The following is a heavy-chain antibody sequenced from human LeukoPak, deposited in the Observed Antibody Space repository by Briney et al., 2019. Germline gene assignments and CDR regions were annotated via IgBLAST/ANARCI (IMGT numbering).Heavy chain of an antibody. Sequence: SQTVSLTCTVSGGSISSGGYYWSWIRQHPGKGLEWIGYIYYSGSTYYNPSLKSRVTISVDTSKNQFSLKLSSVTAADTAVYYCARCGSDRVFDYWGQGTLVTVSS. J-gene: IGHJ4*02. CDR2: IYYSGST. V-gene: IGHV4-31*03. CDR3: ARCGSDRVFDY. CDR1: GGSISSGGYY. D-gene: IGHD1-14*01.